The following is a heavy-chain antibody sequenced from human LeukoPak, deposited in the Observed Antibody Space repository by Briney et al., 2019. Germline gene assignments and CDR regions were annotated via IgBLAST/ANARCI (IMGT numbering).Heavy chain of an antibody. D-gene: IGHD6-25*01. CDR2: IYYSGST. Sequence: PSETLFLTCTVSGGSVSNSLYYWSWIRQPPGKGLEWIGYIYYSGSTSYNPSLKSRVTISIDTSKSQFSLKLNSVTAADTAVYYCARVLRAASWRSYDYWGQGSLVTVSS. CDR1: GGSVSNSLYY. J-gene: IGHJ4*02. CDR3: ARVLRAASWRSYDY. V-gene: IGHV4-61*01.